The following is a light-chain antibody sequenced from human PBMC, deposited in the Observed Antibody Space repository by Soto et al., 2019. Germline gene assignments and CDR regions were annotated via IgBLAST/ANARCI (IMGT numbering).Light chain of an antibody. Sequence: DIQMTQSPSSLSASVGDRVTITCRASQGIRHDLGWYQQKPGKAPNRLIYAASSLQPGVPSRFSGSGSGTEFTLTISSLQPEDFATYYCLQHNSYPRTFGQGTKVEMK. V-gene: IGKV1-17*01. J-gene: IGKJ1*01. CDR2: AAS. CDR3: LQHNSYPRT. CDR1: QGIRHD.